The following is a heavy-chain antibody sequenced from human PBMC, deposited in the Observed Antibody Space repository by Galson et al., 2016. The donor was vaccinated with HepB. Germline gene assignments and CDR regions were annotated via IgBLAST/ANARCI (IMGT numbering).Heavy chain of an antibody. D-gene: IGHD3-22*01. J-gene: IGHJ6*03. Sequence: SLRLSYAASGFTFSSFAMHWVRQAPGKGLEWVAFISHDGANTYYADSVKGRFTISRDNSDNTLYLTMNSLSPDDTAIFYCARRDSSKWLYYYYNYMDVWGKGTTVIVSS. CDR3: ARRDSSKWLYYYYNYMDV. CDR2: ISHDGANT. V-gene: IGHV3-30-3*01. CDR1: GFTFSSFA.